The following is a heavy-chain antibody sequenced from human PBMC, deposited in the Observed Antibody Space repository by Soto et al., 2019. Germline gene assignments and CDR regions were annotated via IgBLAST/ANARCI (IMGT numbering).Heavy chain of an antibody. V-gene: IGHV1-2*04. CDR3: ARAVGANTIDY. CDR2: INPNCGGT. CDR1: GDTFTGYA. J-gene: IGHJ4*02. Sequence: VASVKVSCKASGDTFTGYAIHWVRQAPGQGLEWMGWINPNCGGTNYAQKFQGWVTMTRDTSISTAYMELSRLRSDDTAVYYCARAVGANTIDYWGQGTLVTVSS. D-gene: IGHD1-26*01.